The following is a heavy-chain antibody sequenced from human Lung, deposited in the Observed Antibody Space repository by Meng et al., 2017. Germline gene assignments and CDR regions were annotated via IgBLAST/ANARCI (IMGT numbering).Heavy chain of an antibody. CDR1: GGSFSDYY. CDR3: ARGPTTMAHDFDY. Sequence: QVQLQQWCSGLLKPSETLSLTCVVSGGSFSDYYWSWIRQPPGKGLEWIGEINHSGSTNYNPSLESRATISVDTSQNNLSLKLSSVTAADSAVYYCARGPTTMAHDFDYWGQGTLV. V-gene: IGHV4-34*01. J-gene: IGHJ4*02. D-gene: IGHD4-11*01. CDR2: INHSGST.